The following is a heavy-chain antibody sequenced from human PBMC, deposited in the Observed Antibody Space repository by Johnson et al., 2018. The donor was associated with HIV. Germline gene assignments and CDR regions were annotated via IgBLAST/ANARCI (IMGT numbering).Heavy chain of an antibody. J-gene: IGHJ3*02. CDR3: ARKSVINFDAFDI. Sequence: QVQLVESGGGVVQPGRSLRLSCAASRFTFSNYAMHWVRQAPGKGLEWVAIISYGGNEKYYADSVKGRFTISRDDSKNTLLLQMKSLRAEDTAVYFCARKSVINFDAFDIWGQRTLVIVSS. V-gene: IGHV3-30*04. D-gene: IGHD4-23*01. CDR1: RFTFSNYA. CDR2: ISYGGNEK.